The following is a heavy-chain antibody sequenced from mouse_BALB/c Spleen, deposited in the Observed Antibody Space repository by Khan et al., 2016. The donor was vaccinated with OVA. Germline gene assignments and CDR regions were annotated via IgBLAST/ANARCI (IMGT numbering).Heavy chain of an antibody. Sequence: QVQLKESGAELVRPGASVKLSCKTSGYTFTSYWIHWVKQRPGQGLEWIGRIYPGTGSTYYNEKFKGKATLTADKSSSTAYMQLSSLKSEDSAVDYYAVGWYDNHAMDYWGQGTSVTVSS. CDR3: AVGWYDNHAMDY. D-gene: IGHD2-10*02. J-gene: IGHJ4*01. CDR2: IYPGTGST. V-gene: IGHV1S132*01. CDR1: GYTFTSYW.